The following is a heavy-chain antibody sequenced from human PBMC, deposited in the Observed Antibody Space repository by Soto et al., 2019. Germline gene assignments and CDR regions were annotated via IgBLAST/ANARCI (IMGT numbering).Heavy chain of an antibody. V-gene: IGHV1-18*01. CDR3: ARDLSVGRDYGDYASVGSSPTGDY. D-gene: IGHD4-17*01. Sequence: ASVKVSCKASGGTFSSYGISWVRQAPGQGLEWMGWISAYNGNTNYAQKLQGRVTMTTDTSTSTAYMELRSLRSDDTAVYYCARDLSVGRDYGDYASVGSSPTGDYWGQGTLVTVSS. CDR2: ISAYNGNT. CDR1: GGTFSSYG. J-gene: IGHJ4*02.